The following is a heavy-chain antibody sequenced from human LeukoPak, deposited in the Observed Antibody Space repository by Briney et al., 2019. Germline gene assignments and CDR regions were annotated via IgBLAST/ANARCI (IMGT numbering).Heavy chain of an antibody. CDR3: AKDLDNYYGSGSYSPFDY. CDR1: GGSIKSNN. V-gene: IGHV3-30*18. Sequence: LSLTCAVSGGSIKSNNWWSWVRQPPGKGLEWVALISYDGSNKYYADSVKGRFTISRDNSKNTLYLQMNNLRAEDTAVYYCAKDLDNYYGSGSYSPFDYWGQGTLVTVSS. CDR2: ISYDGSNK. J-gene: IGHJ4*02. D-gene: IGHD3-10*01.